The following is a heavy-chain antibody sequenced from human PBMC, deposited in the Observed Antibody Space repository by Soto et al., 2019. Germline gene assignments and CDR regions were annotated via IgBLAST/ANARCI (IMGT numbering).Heavy chain of an antibody. Sequence: ASVKVSCKASGGTFSSYAISWVRQAPGQGLEWMGGIIPIFGTANYAQKFQGRVTITADESTSTAYMELSSLRSEDTAVYYCEKVTDSDPYYLDYWGQGTLVTAPQ. J-gene: IGHJ4*02. CDR1: GGTFSSYA. CDR2: IIPIFGTA. CDR3: EKVTDSDPYYLDY. V-gene: IGHV1-69*13. D-gene: IGHD2-21*02.